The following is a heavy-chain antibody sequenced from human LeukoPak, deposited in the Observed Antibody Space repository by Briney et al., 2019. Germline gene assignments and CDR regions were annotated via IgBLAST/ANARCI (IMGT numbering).Heavy chain of an antibody. Sequence: ASVKVSCKASGYTFSSYGLNWVRQAPGQGLEWMGWISPYNGDINYTQHLQGRVTMTTDTSTTTAYMELRSLRSDDTAVYYCARDFMITFGGIIDPSPFDYWGQGTLVTVSS. CDR3: ARDFMITFGGIIDPSPFDY. CDR2: ISPYNGDI. V-gene: IGHV1-18*01. J-gene: IGHJ4*02. CDR1: GYTFSSYG. D-gene: IGHD3-16*02.